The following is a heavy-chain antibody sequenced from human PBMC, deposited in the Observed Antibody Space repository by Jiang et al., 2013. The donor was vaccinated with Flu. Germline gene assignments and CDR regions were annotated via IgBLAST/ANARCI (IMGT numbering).Heavy chain of an antibody. D-gene: IGHD1-7*01. J-gene: IGHJ4*02. V-gene: IGHV4-59*08. CDR1: GASVGRHY. CDR2: IYYGGTT. Sequence: GPGLVKPSETLSLTCPVSGASVGRHYWSWIRQPPGKGLEWIGYIYYGGTTNYNTSLQSRATILLDTSKNEFSLNLISVTAADTAVYYCAGGLSGTRVDYWGPGDPDHRLR. CDR3: AGGLSGTRVDY.